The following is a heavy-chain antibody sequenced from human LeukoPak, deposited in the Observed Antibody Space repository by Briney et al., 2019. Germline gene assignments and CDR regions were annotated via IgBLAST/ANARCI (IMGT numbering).Heavy chain of an antibody. V-gene: IGHV4-39*01. CDR3: ARHTYYDILTGYSYYFDY. J-gene: IGHJ4*02. D-gene: IGHD3-9*01. CDR2: ICYSGST. Sequence: SETLSLTCTVSGGSISSSSYYWGWIRQPPGKGLEWIGSICYSGSTYYNPSLKSRVTISVDTSKNQFSLKLSSVTAADTAVYYCARHTYYDILTGYSYYFDYWGQGTLVTVSS. CDR1: GGSISSSSYY.